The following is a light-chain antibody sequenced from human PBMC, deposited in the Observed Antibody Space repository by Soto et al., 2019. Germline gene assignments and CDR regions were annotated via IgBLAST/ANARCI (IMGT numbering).Light chain of an antibody. J-gene: IGKJ4*01. CDR3: QQSSDWPLT. V-gene: IGKV3-11*01. CDR2: DAS. Sequence: EIVLTQSPVTLSLSPGERATLSCRASQSVSSYLAWYQQKPGQAPRLLMYDASNRATGIPARFSGSGPGTDFTLTISSLEPEDFAVYYCQQSSDWPLTFGGGTKVEIK. CDR1: QSVSSY.